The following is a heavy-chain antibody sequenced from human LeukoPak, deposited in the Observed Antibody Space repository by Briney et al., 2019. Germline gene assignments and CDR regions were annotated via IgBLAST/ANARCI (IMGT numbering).Heavy chain of an antibody. D-gene: IGHD6-19*01. Sequence: SETLSLTCAVYGGSFSGYYWSWLRQPPGKGLEWIGEINQSGSTNYNPSLTSRVTISVDTSKNQFSLTLSSVTAPGQAVYYFARGPPGGWYYLDYWGQGTLATDS. V-gene: IGHV4-34*01. CDR1: GGSFSGYY. CDR2: INQSGST. CDR3: ARGPPGGWYYLDY. J-gene: IGHJ4*02.